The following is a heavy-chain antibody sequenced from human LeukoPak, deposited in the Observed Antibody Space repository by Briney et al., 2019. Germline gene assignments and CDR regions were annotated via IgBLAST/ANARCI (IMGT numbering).Heavy chain of an antibody. CDR2: IYSGGST. CDR3: ARGIVRELLWFGELLGY. CDR1: GFTVSSNY. D-gene: IGHD3-10*01. V-gene: IGHV3-66*01. Sequence: PGGSLRLSCAASGFTVSSNYMSWVRQAPGKGLEWVSVIYSGGSTYYADSVKGRFTISRDNSENKLYLQMNSLRAEDTAVYYCARGIVRELLWFGELLGYWGQGTLVTVSS. J-gene: IGHJ4*02.